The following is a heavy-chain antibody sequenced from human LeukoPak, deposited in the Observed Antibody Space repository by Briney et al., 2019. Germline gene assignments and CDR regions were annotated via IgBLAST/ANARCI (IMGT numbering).Heavy chain of an antibody. V-gene: IGHV3-23*01. Sequence: GGSLRLSCAASGFTFSSYDLSWVRQAPGKGLECVSAIRRGIGTTYYADSVQGRFTISRDNSKNMLYLQMNNLRADDTAIYYCAKKGQADDNGKPDWGQGTLVTVSS. D-gene: IGHD1-1*01. CDR1: GFTFSSYD. CDR3: AKKGQADDNGKPD. J-gene: IGHJ4*02. CDR2: IRRGIGTT.